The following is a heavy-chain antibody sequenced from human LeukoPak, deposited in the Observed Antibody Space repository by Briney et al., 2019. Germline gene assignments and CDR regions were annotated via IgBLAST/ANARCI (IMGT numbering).Heavy chain of an antibody. V-gene: IGHV3-23*01. CDR2: ISGSGGST. CDR3: AKELHYYDSSGYAATHAFDI. CDR1: GFTFSSYA. Sequence: GGSLRLSCAASGFTFSSYAMSWVRQAPGKGLEWVSAISGSGGSTYYADSVKGRFTISRDNSKNTLYLQMNSLRAEDTAVYYCAKELHYYDSSGYAATHAFDIWGQGTMVTVSS. D-gene: IGHD3-22*01. J-gene: IGHJ3*02.